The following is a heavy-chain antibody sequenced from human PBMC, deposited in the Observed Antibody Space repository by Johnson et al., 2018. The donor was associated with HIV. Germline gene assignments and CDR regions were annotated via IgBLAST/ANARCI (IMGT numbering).Heavy chain of an antibody. Sequence: VQLVESGGGVVQPGRSLRLSCAASGFTFSSYGMHWVRQTPGKGLQWVAVISYDGSNTYYADSVKGRFPISRDNSKNTLYLQMNSLRAEETAVYYCASEKTTSDAFYIWCQGTMVTFSS. D-gene: IGHD4-11*01. CDR2: ISYDGSNT. CDR3: ASEKTTSDAFYI. J-gene: IGHJ3*02. V-gene: IGHV3-30*19. CDR1: GFTFSSYG.